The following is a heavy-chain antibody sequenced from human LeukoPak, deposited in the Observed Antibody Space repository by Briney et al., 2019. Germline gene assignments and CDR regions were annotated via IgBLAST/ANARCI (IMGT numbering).Heavy chain of an antibody. J-gene: IGHJ4*02. D-gene: IGHD2-21*02. CDR2: INTGNGNT. Sequence: ASVKVSCKASGYTFTSYAIHWVRQAPGQRLECMGWINTGNGNTKYSQKFQGRVTITRDTSASTAYMDLSSLRSEDTTVYYCARNTETAIPLPYYFDYWGQGTLVTVSS. CDR1: GYTFTSYA. V-gene: IGHV1-3*04. CDR3: ARNTETAIPLPYYFDY.